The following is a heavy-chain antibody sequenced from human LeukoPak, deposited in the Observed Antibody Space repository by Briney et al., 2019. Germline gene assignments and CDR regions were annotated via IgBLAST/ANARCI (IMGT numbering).Heavy chain of an antibody. CDR2: ISDSSSYI. D-gene: IGHD4-17*01. CDR1: GFTFSSYN. J-gene: IGHJ4*02. V-gene: IGHV3-21*01. CDR3: ARDWTDYGDYGSDY. Sequence: GGSLRLSCVASGFTFSSYNMNWVRQAPGKGLEWVSSISDSSSYIYYADSVRGRFTISRDNAKNSLYLQMNSLRAEDTAVYYCARDWTDYGDYGSDYWGQGTLVTVSS.